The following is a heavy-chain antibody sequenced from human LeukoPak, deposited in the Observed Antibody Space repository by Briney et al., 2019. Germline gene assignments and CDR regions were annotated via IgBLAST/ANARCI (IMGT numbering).Heavy chain of an antibody. Sequence: SETLSLTCTGSGGSISSSSYYWGWIRQPPGKGLEWIGSIYYSGNTYYNPSLKSRVTISVDTSRNQFSLELTSVTAADTAVYYCAREPVTTVVTAFDYWGQGALVTVSS. J-gene: IGHJ4*02. D-gene: IGHD4-23*01. CDR3: AREPVTTVVTAFDY. V-gene: IGHV4-39*07. CDR1: GGSISSSSYY. CDR2: IYYSGNT.